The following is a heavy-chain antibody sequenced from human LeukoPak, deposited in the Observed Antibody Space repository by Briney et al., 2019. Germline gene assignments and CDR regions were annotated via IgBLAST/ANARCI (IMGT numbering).Heavy chain of an antibody. CDR2: ISAYNGNT. D-gene: IGHD3-22*01. J-gene: IGHJ4*02. Sequence: AAVKVSCKASGYTFTSYGISWVRQAPGQGLEWMGWISAYNGNTNYAQKLQGRVTMTTDTSTSTAYMELRSLRSDDTAVYYCARDLIPYDSSGYYYWGQGTLVTVSS. CDR1: GYTFTSYG. V-gene: IGHV1-18*01. CDR3: ARDLIPYDSSGYYY.